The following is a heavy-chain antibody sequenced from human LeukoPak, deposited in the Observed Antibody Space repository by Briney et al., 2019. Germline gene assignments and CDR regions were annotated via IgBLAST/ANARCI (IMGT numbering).Heavy chain of an antibody. J-gene: IGHJ3*02. CDR2: IYYTGST. Sequence: PSETLSLTCTVSGGSIRSSSYYWGWIRQPPGKGLEWIGSIYYTGSTYYNPSLKSRVTICIDMSKSQFSLKLTSVTAADTAVYYCARPYRIRSAFDIWGQGTMVTVSS. CDR1: GGSIRSSSYY. D-gene: IGHD2-2*02. V-gene: IGHV4-39*01. CDR3: ARPYRIRSAFDI.